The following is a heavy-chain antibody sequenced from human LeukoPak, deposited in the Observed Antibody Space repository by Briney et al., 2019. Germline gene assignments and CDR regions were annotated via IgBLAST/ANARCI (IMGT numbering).Heavy chain of an antibody. Sequence: GGSLRLSCAASGFTFRNYVIHWVRQAPGKGLEWVAVTSSDLNVKIYADSVKGRFTISRDNSRSTLYLQMNSLRPEDTAIYYCAREGYYGSGSPPSLYFDYWGQGTLVTVSS. J-gene: IGHJ4*02. D-gene: IGHD3-10*01. CDR3: AREGYYGSGSPPSLYFDY. CDR1: GFTFRNYV. CDR2: TSSDLNVK. V-gene: IGHV3-30-3*01.